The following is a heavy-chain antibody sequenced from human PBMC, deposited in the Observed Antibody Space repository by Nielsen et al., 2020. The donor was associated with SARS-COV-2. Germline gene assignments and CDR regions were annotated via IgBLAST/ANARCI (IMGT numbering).Heavy chain of an antibody. CDR2: ISSSSSYI. J-gene: IGHJ4*02. V-gene: IGHV3-21*01. Sequence: GASLKISCAASGLTFDDYAMHWVRQAPGKGLEWVSSISSSSSYIYYADSVKGRFTISRDNAKNSLYLQMNSLRAEDTAVYYCAAGGAFDYWGQGTLVTVSS. D-gene: IGHD3-10*01. CDR1: GLTFDDYA. CDR3: AAGGAFDY.